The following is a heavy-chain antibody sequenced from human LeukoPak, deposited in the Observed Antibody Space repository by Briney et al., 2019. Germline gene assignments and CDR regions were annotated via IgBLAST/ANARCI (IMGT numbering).Heavy chain of an antibody. CDR3: ARDSVATISAFDI. CDR2: ISSSSSYI. J-gene: IGHJ3*02. V-gene: IGHV3-21*01. D-gene: IGHD5-12*01. CDR1: GFTFSSYA. Sequence: PGGSLRLSCAASGFTFSSYAMNWVRQAPGKGLEWVSSISSSSSYIYYADSVKGRFTISRDNAKNSLYLQMNSLRAEDTAVYYCARDSVATISAFDIWGQGTMVTVSS.